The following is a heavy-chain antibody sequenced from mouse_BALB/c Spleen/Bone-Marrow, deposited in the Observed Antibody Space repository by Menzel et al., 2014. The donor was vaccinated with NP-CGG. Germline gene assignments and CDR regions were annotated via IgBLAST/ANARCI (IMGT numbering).Heavy chain of an antibody. CDR2: ISNGGGST. Sequence: EVQRVESGGGLVQPGGSLKLSCAASGFTFSSYTMSWVRQTPEKRLEWVAYISNGGGSTYYPDTVKGRFTISRDNAKNTLYLQMSSLKSEDTAMYYCARHYYGSSYFYYWGQGTTLTVSS. J-gene: IGHJ2*01. D-gene: IGHD1-1*01. CDR3: ARHYYGSSYFYY. V-gene: IGHV5-12-2*01. CDR1: GFTFSSYT.